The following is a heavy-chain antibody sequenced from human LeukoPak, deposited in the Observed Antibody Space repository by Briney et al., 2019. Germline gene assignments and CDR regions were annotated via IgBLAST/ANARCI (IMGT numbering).Heavy chain of an antibody. J-gene: IGHJ5*02. CDR3: VRQRGASGTINHFDP. Sequence: GESLKISCKTSGYSFTTYWIGWVRQMPGTGLEWVGAIYPDDSDTRYSPSFQGQVVISADRSIRTAYLQWNTPKTSDTAMYYCVRQRGASGTINHFDPWGQGTLVTVSS. CDR1: GYSFTTYW. D-gene: IGHD3-10*01. CDR2: IYPDDSDT. V-gene: IGHV5-51*01.